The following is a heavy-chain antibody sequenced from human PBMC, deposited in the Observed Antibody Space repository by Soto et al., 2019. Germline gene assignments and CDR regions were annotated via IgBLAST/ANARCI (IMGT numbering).Heavy chain of an antibody. CDR2: IIPIFGTA. D-gene: IGHD3-10*01. Sequence: QVQLVQSGAEVKKPGSSVKVSCKASGGTFSTYAISWVRQAPGQGLEWMGGIIPIFGTATYAPKFQGSVEISADESTSTVYMELSSPRSEVTAVYYCARGEDGAGTYRFYYYGMDVWGQGTTVTVSS. J-gene: IGHJ6*02. CDR3: ARGEDGAGTYRFYYYGMDV. CDR1: GGTFSTYA. V-gene: IGHV1-69*12.